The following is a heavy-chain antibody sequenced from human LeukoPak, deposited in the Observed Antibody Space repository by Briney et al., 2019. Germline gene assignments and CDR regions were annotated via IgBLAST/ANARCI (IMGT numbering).Heavy chain of an antibody. Sequence: GGSLRLSCAASGFTFSSYEMNWVPQAPGKGLEWVSYISSSGSTIYYADSVKGRFTISRDNAKNSLYLQMNSLRAEDTAVYYCAREGGEWELLRTFDYWGQGTLVTVSS. J-gene: IGHJ4*02. V-gene: IGHV3-48*03. CDR2: ISSSGSTI. CDR3: AREGGEWELLRTFDY. CDR1: GFTFSSYE. D-gene: IGHD1-26*01.